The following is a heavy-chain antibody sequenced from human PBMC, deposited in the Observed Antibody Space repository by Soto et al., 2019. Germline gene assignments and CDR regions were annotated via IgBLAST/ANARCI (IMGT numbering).Heavy chain of an antibody. J-gene: IGHJ6*02. CDR3: ARDTYYDFWSGYYFEVSKEEGYYYYGMDV. D-gene: IGHD3-3*01. CDR2: INPSGGST. V-gene: IGHV1-46*01. CDR1: GYTFTSYY. Sequence: ASVKVSCKASGYTFTSYYMHWVRQAPGQGLEWMGIINPSGGSTSYAQKFQGRVTMTRDTSTSTVYMELSSLRSEDTAVSYCARDTYYDFWSGYYFEVSKEEGYYYYGMDVWG.